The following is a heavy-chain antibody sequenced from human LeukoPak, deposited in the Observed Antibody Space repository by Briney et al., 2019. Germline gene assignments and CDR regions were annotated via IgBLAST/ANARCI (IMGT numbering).Heavy chain of an antibody. J-gene: IGHJ3*02. V-gene: IGHV4-39*07. Sequence: TSETLSLTCAVSGGSISSSSYYWGWSRQPPGKGLEWIERNYYSGSTNYNPSLKSRLTISVDKAKNQFSLKLTAVTAADTVLHYCARGWWGNLRWRPPHDAFDIWGQGTMVTVSS. D-gene: IGHD4-23*01. CDR2: NYYSGST. CDR3: ARGWWGNLRWRPPHDAFDI. CDR1: GGSISSSSYY.